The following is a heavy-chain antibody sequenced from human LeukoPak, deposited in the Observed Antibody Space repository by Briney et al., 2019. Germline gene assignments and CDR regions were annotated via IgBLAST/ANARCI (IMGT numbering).Heavy chain of an antibody. Sequence: KPSETLSLTCAVYGGSFSGYYWSWIRQPPGKGLEWIGSIYYSGSTYYNPSLKSRVTISVDTSKNQFSLKLNSVTAADTAVYYCARLAYDFWSGYYRNWFDPWGQGTLVTVSS. D-gene: IGHD3-3*01. CDR1: GGSFSGYY. CDR2: IYYSGST. V-gene: IGHV4-34*01. J-gene: IGHJ5*02. CDR3: ARLAYDFWSGYYRNWFDP.